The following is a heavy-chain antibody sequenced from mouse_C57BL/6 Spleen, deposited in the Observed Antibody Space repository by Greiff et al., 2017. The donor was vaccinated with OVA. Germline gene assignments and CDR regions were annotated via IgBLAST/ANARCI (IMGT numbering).Heavy chain of an antibody. CDR1: GFTFSSYA. V-gene: IGHV5-9-1*02. D-gene: IGHD2-3*01. CDR3: TRDFPRWSF. Sequence: EVKVEESGEGLVKPGGSLKLSCAASGFTFSSYAMSWVRQTPEKRLEWVAYISSGGDYSYYADTVKGRFTISRDNARNTLYLQMSSLKSEDTAMYYCTRDFPRWSFWGQGTSVTVSS. J-gene: IGHJ4*01. CDR2: ISSGGDYS.